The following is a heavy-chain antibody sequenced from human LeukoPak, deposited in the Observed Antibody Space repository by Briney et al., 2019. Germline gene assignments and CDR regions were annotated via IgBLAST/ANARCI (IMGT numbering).Heavy chain of an antibody. CDR1: GGSISSYY. Sequence: SETLSLTCSVSGGSISSYYWSCIRQPPGKGLEWIGYIYYSGSTNYNPSLKSRVTISVDTSKNQFSLKLSSVTAADTAVYYCASGSYFRMGSFDYWGQGTLVTVSS. J-gene: IGHJ4*02. V-gene: IGHV4-59*01. D-gene: IGHD1-26*01. CDR2: IYYSGST. CDR3: ASGSYFRMGSFDY.